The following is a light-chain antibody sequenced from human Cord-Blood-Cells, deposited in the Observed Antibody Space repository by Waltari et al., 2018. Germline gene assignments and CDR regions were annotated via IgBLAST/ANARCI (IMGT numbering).Light chain of an antibody. V-gene: IGLV2-23*01. Sequence: QSALTQPASVSGSPGQSITISCTGTSSDVGRYNLVSWYQQHPGKAPKLMVYEGSKRPSGVSNRFSSSRSGSTASLTISGLQAEDGADYYCCSYAGSSTWVFGGGPKLTVL. CDR2: EGS. CDR1: SSDVGRYNL. J-gene: IGLJ3*02. CDR3: CSYAGSSTWV.